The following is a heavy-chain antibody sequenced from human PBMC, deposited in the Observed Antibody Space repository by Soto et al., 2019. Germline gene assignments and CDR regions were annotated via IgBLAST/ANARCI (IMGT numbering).Heavy chain of an antibody. CDR1: GGTFSSYT. J-gene: IGHJ6*03. D-gene: IGHD3-3*01. Sequence: QVQLVQSGAEVKKPGSSVKVSCKASGGTFSSYTISWVRKAPGQGLEWMGRIIPILGIANYAQKFQGRVTIDADKSTSKAYMELSSLRSEDTAVYYCASRGTYYDFWSGYYIPPLDYYYYYYRDVWGKGTTVTVSS. V-gene: IGHV1-69*02. CDR3: ASRGTYYDFWSGYYIPPLDYYYYYYRDV. CDR2: IIPILGIA.